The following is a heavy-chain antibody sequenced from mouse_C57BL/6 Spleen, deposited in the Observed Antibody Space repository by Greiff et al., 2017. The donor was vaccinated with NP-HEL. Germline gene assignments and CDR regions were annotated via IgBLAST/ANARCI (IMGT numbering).Heavy chain of an antibody. D-gene: IGHD2-3*01. V-gene: IGHV5-4*01. CDR3: AREGYYHYFDY. J-gene: IGHJ2*01. Sequence: EVQGVESGGGLVKPGGSLKLSCAASGFTFSSYAMSWVRQTPEKRLEWVATISDGGSYTYYPDNVKGRFTISRDNAKNNLYLQMSHLKSEDTAMYYCAREGYYHYFDYWGQGTTLTVSS. CDR2: ISDGGSYT. CDR1: GFTFSSYA.